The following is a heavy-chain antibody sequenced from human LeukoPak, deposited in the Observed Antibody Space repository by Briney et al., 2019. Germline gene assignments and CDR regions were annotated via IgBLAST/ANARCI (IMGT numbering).Heavy chain of an antibody. J-gene: IGHJ4*02. CDR1: GFTFSSYA. CDR2: ISGSGGST. V-gene: IGHV3-23*01. CDR3: AKGLYYYGSGSPNPGYFDY. D-gene: IGHD3-10*01. Sequence: PGGSLRLSCAASGFTFSSYAMSWVRQAPGKGLEWVSAISGSGGSTYYADSVKGRFTISRDNSKNTLYLQMNSLRAEDTAVYYCAKGLYYYGSGSPNPGYFDYWGQGTLVTVSS.